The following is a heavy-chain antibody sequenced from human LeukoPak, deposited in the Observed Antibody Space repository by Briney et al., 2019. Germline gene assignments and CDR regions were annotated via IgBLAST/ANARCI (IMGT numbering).Heavy chain of an antibody. D-gene: IGHD2-15*01. CDR3: ARECCSGGSCYGYWFDP. Sequence: TGGSLRLSCAASGFTFSSYGMSWVRQAPGKGLEWVSGINWNGGSTGYADSVKGRFTISRDNAKNSLYLQMNSLRAEDTALYYCARECCSGGSCYGYWFDPWGQGTLVTVSS. V-gene: IGHV3-20*04. CDR2: INWNGGST. CDR1: GFTFSSYG. J-gene: IGHJ5*02.